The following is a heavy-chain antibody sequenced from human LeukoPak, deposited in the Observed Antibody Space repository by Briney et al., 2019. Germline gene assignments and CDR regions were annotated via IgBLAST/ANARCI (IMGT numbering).Heavy chain of an antibody. CDR1: GGSISSYY. Sequence: SETLSLTCTVSGGSISSYYWSWIRQPPGKGLEWIGYIYYSGSTYYNPSLKSRVTISVDTSKNQFSLKLSSVTAADTAVYYCARRGIAARPFDYWGQGTLVTVSS. CDR3: ARRGIAARPFDY. J-gene: IGHJ4*02. CDR2: IYYSGST. V-gene: IGHV4-59*04. D-gene: IGHD6-6*01.